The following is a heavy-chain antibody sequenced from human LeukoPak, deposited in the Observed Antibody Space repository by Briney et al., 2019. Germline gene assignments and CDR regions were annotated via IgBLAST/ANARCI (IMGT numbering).Heavy chain of an antibody. Sequence: ASVKVSCKASGYTFTDYYINWVRQAPGQGLEWIGWINPNSGDTNYAQKFQDRVTMTRDTSISTAYIELSSLRSEDTAVYYCATPQWGYSSSWANWGQGTLVTVSS. CDR3: ATPQWGYSSSWAN. CDR2: INPNSGDT. J-gene: IGHJ4*02. D-gene: IGHD6-13*01. CDR1: GYTFTDYY. V-gene: IGHV1-2*02.